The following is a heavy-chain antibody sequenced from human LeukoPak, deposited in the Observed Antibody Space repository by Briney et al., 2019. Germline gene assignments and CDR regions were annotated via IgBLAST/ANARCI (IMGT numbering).Heavy chain of an antibody. Sequence: GGSLRLSCAASGFTFSIYAIHWVRQAPGKGLEWVAVIWYDGSNKYYADSVKGRFTISRDNSKNTLYLQMNSLRAEDTAVYYCARAQGDSSGYYFLWGQGTLVTVSS. J-gene: IGHJ4*02. D-gene: IGHD3-22*01. V-gene: IGHV3-33*08. CDR3: ARAQGDSSGYYFL. CDR2: IWYDGSNK. CDR1: GFTFSIYA.